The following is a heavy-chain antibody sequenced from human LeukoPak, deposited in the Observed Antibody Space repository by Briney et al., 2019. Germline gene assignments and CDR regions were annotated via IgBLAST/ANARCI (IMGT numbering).Heavy chain of an antibody. CDR3: ARGGRWVHWPEDWFDP. CDR2: IRYDGSNK. V-gene: IGHV3-30*02. Sequence: GGSLRLSCAASGFTFSSYGMHWVRQAPGKGLEWVAFIRYDGSNKYYADSVKGRFTISRDNSKNTLYLQMNSLRAEDTAVYYCARGGRWVHWPEDWFDPWGQGTLVTVSS. J-gene: IGHJ5*02. CDR1: GFTFSSYG. D-gene: IGHD1-1*01.